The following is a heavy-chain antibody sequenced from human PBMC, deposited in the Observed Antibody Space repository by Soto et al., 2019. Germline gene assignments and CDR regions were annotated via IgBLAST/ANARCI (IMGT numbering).Heavy chain of an antibody. V-gene: IGHV3-30-3*01. CDR1: GFTFSFYA. D-gene: IGHD1-26*01. J-gene: IGHJ4*02. CDR2: VSYDTVST. Sequence: QVQLVESGGGVVQPGRSLRLSCVASGFTFSFYAMHWVRQAPGNGLEWVALVSYDTVSTYYADSVKGRFTISRDNSKNTLYLQMNCLRGDDTAVYYWARDLWDVGTFPDYWGQGTLGTGSS. CDR3: ARDLWDVGTFPDY.